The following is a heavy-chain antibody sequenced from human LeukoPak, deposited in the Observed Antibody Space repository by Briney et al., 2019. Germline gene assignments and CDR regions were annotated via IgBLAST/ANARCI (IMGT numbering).Heavy chain of an antibody. Sequence: GGSLRLSCAASGFTFSNYGMSWVRQAQGKGLEWVSAITDSGNTFYSDSVKGRFTISRDNSKNTLYLQMNSLRAEDTAVYYCAQDQKWIQFYYWGQGTLVTVSS. CDR3: AQDQKWIQFYY. D-gene: IGHD5-24*01. J-gene: IGHJ4*02. CDR2: ITDSGNT. CDR1: GFTFSNYG. V-gene: IGHV3-23*01.